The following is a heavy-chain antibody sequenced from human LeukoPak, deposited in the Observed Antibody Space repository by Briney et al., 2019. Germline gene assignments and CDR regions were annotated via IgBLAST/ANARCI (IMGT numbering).Heavy chain of an antibody. Sequence: SETLSLTCTVSGGSISRYSWSWIRQPPGKGLEWIGYIYYSGSTSYNPSLKSRVTISLDTSKNQFSLKLTSVTAADTAVYYCARAVPAAEGLLWFGELSMSSYYGMDVWGQGTTVTVSS. CDR1: GGSISRYS. CDR2: IYYSGST. CDR3: ARAVPAAEGLLWFGELSMSSYYGMDV. J-gene: IGHJ6*02. V-gene: IGHV4-59*01. D-gene: IGHD3-10*01.